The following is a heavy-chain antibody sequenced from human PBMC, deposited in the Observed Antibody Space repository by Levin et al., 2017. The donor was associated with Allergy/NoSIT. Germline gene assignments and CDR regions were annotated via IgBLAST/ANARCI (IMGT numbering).Heavy chain of an antibody. Sequence: PSETLSLTCTVSGGSISSGGYYWSWIRQHPGKGLEWIGYIYYSGSTYYNPSLKSRVTISVDTSKNQFSLKLSSVTAADTAVYYCARESASTGGDYFDYWGQGTLVTVSS. CDR2: IYYSGST. V-gene: IGHV4-31*03. J-gene: IGHJ4*02. D-gene: IGHD2-8*02. CDR1: GGSISSGGYY. CDR3: ARESASTGGDYFDY.